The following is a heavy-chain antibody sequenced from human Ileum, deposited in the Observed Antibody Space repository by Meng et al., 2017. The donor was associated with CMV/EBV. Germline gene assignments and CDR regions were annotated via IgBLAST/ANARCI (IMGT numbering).Heavy chain of an antibody. J-gene: IGHJ6*02. CDR2: IYYSGST. Sequence: SETLSLTCTVSGGSISSYYWSWIRQPPGKGLEWIGYIYYSGSTNYNPSLKSRVTISVDTSKNQFSLKLSSVTAAGTAVYYCARVVVVPAARPTDYYGMDVWGQGTTVTVSS. V-gene: IGHV4-59*01. CDR3: ARVVVVPAARPTDYYGMDV. CDR1: GGSISSYY. D-gene: IGHD2-2*01.